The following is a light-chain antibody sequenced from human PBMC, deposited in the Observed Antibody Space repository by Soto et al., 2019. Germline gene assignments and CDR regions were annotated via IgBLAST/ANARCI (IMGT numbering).Light chain of an antibody. V-gene: IGLV2-23*01. CDR2: EGT. CDR3: CSYGGYHPWE. J-gene: IGLJ3*02. Sequence: QSALTQPASVSGSPGQSITISCTGTSSDVGSYGLVSWYQQHPGEAPKLMIYEGTKRPSGVSNRISGSKSGNTASLTISGLQAEDEADYYCCSYGGYHPWEFGGGTKVTVL. CDR1: SSDVGSYGL.